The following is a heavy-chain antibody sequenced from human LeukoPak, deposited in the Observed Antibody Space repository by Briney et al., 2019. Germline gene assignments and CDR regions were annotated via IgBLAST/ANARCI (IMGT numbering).Heavy chain of an antibody. J-gene: IGHJ4*02. V-gene: IGHV3-7*01. CDR3: ATGHTSLAP. CDR2: IKHDGSER. CDR1: GFTFSTSW. Sequence: PGGSLRLSCADSGFTFSTSWMTWVRQAPGKGLEFVANIKHDGSERYCVDSVKGRFTISRDNAKNSLYLQMDSLRAEDTAVYFCATGHTSLAPGGQGTLVTVSS.